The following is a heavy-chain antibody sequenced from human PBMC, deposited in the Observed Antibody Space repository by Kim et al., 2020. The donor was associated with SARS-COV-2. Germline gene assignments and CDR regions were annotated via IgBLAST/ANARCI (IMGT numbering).Heavy chain of an antibody. CDR3: ARHGRRGYSGYDVLPRWFDP. D-gene: IGHD5-12*01. Sequence: SETLSLTCTVSGGSISSSSYYWGWIRQPPGKGLEWIGSIYYSGSTYYNPSLKSRVTISVDTSKNQFSLKLSSVTAADTAVYYCARHGRRGYSGYDVLPRWFDPWGQGTLVTVSS. CDR1: GGSISSSSYY. CDR2: IYYSGST. V-gene: IGHV4-39*01. J-gene: IGHJ5*02.